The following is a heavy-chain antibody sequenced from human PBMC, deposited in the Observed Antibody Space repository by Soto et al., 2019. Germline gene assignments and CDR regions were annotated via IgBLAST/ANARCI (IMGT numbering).Heavy chain of an antibody. CDR1: GGCLSRGGYS. CDR2: IYHSGST. V-gene: IGHV4-30-2*01. Sequence: SETLSLTCAVSGGCLSRGGYSWSWIRQPPGKGLEWIGYIYHSGSTYYNPSLKSRVTISVDRSKNQFSLKLSSVTAADTAVYYCARGAHGPHGAPDYRDQGTRVTV. D-gene: IGHD3-10*01. J-gene: IGHJ4*02. CDR3: ARGAHGPHGAPDY.